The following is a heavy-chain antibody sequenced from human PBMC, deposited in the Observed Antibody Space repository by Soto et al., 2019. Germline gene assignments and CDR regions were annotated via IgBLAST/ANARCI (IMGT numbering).Heavy chain of an antibody. CDR2: IYYSGST. D-gene: IGHD6-13*01. Sequence: PSETLSLTCTVSGGSIISGDYYWGWIRQPPGKGLEWIGSIYYSGSTYYNPSLKSRVTISVDTSKNQFSLKLISVTAADTAVYYCARTEVPESSSWHPCDPWGQGNLVTVSS. J-gene: IGHJ5*02. CDR3: ARTEVPESSSWHPCDP. V-gene: IGHV4-39*01. CDR1: GGSIISGDYY.